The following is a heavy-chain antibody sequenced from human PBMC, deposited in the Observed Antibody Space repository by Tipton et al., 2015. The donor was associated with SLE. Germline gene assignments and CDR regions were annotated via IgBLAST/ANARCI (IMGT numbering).Heavy chain of an antibody. CDR1: VDSIISVAYY. CDR3: ASASWNYGFFDY. V-gene: IGHV4-31*03. Sequence: TLSLTCTVSVDSIISVAYYWSWLRQRPGKGLEWFGHIFYSGSTSYNPSLESRLTISIDRSENQFSLGLNSVTDADTAVYYCASASWNYGFFDYWGQGTLVTVSS. D-gene: IGHD1-7*01. J-gene: IGHJ4*02. CDR2: IFYSGST.